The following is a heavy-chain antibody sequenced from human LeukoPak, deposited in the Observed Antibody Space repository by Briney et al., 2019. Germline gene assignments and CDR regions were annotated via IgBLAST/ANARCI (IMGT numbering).Heavy chain of an antibody. J-gene: IGHJ4*02. CDR2: ISSSSSYI. CDR1: GFTFSSYS. D-gene: IGHD3-10*01. Sequence: GGSLRLSCAASGFTFSSYSMNWVRQAPGKGLEWVSSISSSSSYIYYADSVKGRFTISRDNAKNSLYLQMNSLRAEDTVVYYCARIWFRQLAIDYWGQGTLVTVSS. CDR3: ARIWFRQLAIDY. V-gene: IGHV3-21*01.